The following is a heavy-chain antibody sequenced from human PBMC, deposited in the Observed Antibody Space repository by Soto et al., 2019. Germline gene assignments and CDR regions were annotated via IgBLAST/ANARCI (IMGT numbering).Heavy chain of an antibody. Sequence: GESLKISCKGSGYSFTTHWVGWVRQMPGKGLEWMGIIYPGDSDTRYSPSFKGQVTISADESITTAYLQWSSPKASDTAIYYCARSQFDYVWGTSGYFDSWGQGTLVTVSS. D-gene: IGHD3-16*01. CDR1: GYSFTTHW. CDR2: IYPGDSDT. V-gene: IGHV5-51*01. CDR3: ARSQFDYVWGTSGYFDS. J-gene: IGHJ4*02.